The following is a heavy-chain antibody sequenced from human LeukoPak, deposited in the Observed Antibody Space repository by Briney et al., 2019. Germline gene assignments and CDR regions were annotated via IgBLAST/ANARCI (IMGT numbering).Heavy chain of an antibody. J-gene: IGHJ4*02. D-gene: IGHD4-17*01. CDR3: AREHTTVTSLLDY. Sequence: GGSLRLSCAASGFTFNSYCIHWVRQAPGKGLEWVAVIWYDGNNKYYADSVKGRFTISRDSSKNTMYLQMNSLRAEDTAVYYCAREHTTVTSLLDYWGQGTLVTVSS. V-gene: IGHV3-33*01. CDR1: GFTFNSYC. CDR2: IWYDGNNK.